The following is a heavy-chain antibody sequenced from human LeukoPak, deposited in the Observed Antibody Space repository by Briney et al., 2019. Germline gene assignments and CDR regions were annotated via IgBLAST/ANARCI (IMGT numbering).Heavy chain of an antibody. V-gene: IGHV3-9*01. J-gene: IGHJ3*02. CDR1: GFTFDDYA. CDR2: ISWNSGSI. Sequence: GGSLRLSCAASGFTFDDYAMHWVRQAPGEGLEWVSGISWNSGSIGYADSVKGRFTISRDNAKNSLYLQMNSLRAEDTALYYCAKGCSWRGVAAPDAFDIWGQGTMVTVSS. D-gene: IGHD2-15*01. CDR3: AKGCSWRGVAAPDAFDI.